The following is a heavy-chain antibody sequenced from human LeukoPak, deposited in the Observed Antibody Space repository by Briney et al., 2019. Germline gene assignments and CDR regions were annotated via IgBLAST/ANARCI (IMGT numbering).Heavy chain of an antibody. CDR1: GFTFRSYG. Sequence: GGSLRLSCEASGFTFRSYGMNWVRQAQGKGLEWVSYISSSSSTIYYADSVKGRFTISRDNAKNSLYLQMNSLRAEDTALYYCAKDTISMVRGAPFDYWGQGTLVTVSS. J-gene: IGHJ4*02. D-gene: IGHD3-10*01. CDR2: ISSSSSTI. V-gene: IGHV3-48*04. CDR3: AKDTISMVRGAPFDY.